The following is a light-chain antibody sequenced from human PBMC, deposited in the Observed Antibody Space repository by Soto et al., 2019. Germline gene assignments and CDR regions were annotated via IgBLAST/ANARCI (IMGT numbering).Light chain of an antibody. J-gene: IGKJ1*01. CDR1: QDIYYY. CDR2: AAS. V-gene: IGKV1-27*01. Sequence: IEVTQAPSSLSAFVGGRGTITWRGRQDIYYYLAWYQQQQGKVPKLLLYAASTLQSGGPSRFSGSGSGTDFTLTISSLQPADIATYYCQPHYSAPRTFGQGTQLDI. CDR3: QPHYSAPRT.